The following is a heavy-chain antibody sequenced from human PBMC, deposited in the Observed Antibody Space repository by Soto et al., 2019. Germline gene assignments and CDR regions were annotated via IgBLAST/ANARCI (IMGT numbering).Heavy chain of an antibody. J-gene: IGHJ4*02. CDR2: MNPNSGNT. Sequence: QVQLVQSGAEVKKPGASVKVSCKASGYTFTSYDINWVRQAAGQGLEGMGWMNPNSGNTGYAQKFQGRVTMTRNTSISTAYMELSSLRSEDTAVYYCARGLTTWDYFDYWGQGTLVTVSS. D-gene: IGHD4-17*01. CDR3: ARGLTTWDYFDY. CDR1: GYTFTSYD. V-gene: IGHV1-8*01.